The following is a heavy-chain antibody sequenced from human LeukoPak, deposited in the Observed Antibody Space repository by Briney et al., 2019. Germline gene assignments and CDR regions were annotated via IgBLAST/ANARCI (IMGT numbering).Heavy chain of an antibody. D-gene: IGHD3-10*01. Sequence: ASVKVPCKASGYTFTSYGISWVRQAPGQGLEWMGWISAYNGNTNYAQKLQGRVTMTTDTFTSTAYMELRSLRSDDTAVYYCARVTRLWFGELLPHDYWGQGTLVTVSS. V-gene: IGHV1-18*01. CDR1: GYTFTSYG. J-gene: IGHJ4*02. CDR3: ARVTRLWFGELLPHDY. CDR2: ISAYNGNT.